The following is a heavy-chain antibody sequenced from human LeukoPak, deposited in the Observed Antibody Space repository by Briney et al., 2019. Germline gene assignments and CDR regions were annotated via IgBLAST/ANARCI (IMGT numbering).Heavy chain of an antibody. CDR1: GFTFSSYA. CDR2: ISYDGSNK. D-gene: IGHD1-7*01. V-gene: IGHV3-30-3*01. J-gene: IGHJ3*02. CDR3: ARGLELLVIGPHAFDI. Sequence: GRSLRLSCAASGFTFSSYAMHWVRQAPGKGLEWVAVISYDGSNKYYADSVKGRFTISRDNSKNTLYLQMSSLRAEDTAVYYCARGLELLVIGPHAFDIWGQGTMVTVSS.